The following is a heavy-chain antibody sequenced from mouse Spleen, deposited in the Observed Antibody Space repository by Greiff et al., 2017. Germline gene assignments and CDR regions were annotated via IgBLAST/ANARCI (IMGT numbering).Heavy chain of an antibody. D-gene: IGHD1-1*01. Sequence: EVKLQESGGDLVKPGGSLKLSCAASGFTFSDYYMYWVRQTPEKRLEWVAYISNGGGSTYYPDTVKGRFTISRDNAKNTLYLQMSRLKSEDTAMYYCARPYYYGSSSYAMDYWGQGTSVTVSS. J-gene: IGHJ4*01. CDR2: ISNGGGST. CDR3: ARPYYYGSSSYAMDY. V-gene: IGHV5-12*01. CDR1: GFTFSDYY.